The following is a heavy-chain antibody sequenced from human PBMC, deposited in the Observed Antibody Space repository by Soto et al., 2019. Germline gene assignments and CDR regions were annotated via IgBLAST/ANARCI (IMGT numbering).Heavy chain of an antibody. CDR3: ARETLYIAIDH. V-gene: IGHV4-59*01. CDR1: GGSISDSY. CDR2: IHDSGTV. D-gene: IGHD3-16*02. Sequence: SETLSLTCTVSGGSISDSYWSWIRQTPGKRLEWIGYIHDSGTVNYNPSLKSRVSMSMDTSMSQFSLKLNSVTAADTAVYYCARETLYIAIDHWGQGTLVTVSS. J-gene: IGHJ5*02.